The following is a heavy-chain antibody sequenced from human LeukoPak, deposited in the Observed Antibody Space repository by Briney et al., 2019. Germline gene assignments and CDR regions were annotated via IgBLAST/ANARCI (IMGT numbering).Heavy chain of an antibody. CDR2: ISGYNGNT. D-gene: IGHD4-17*01. CDR3: ARDPAYGDAYYFDY. V-gene: IGHV1-18*01. J-gene: IGHJ4*02. Sequence: ASVKVSCKASGYTFTSYGISWVRQAPGQGLEWMGWISGYNGNTNYAQKLQGRVTMTTGTSTSTAYMELRSLRSDDTAVYYCARDPAYGDAYYFDYWGQGTLVTVSS. CDR1: GYTFTSYG.